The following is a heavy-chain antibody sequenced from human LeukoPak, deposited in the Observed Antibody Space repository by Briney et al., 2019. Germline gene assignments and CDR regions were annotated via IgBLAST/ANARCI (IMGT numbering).Heavy chain of an antibody. Sequence: GGSLTLSSAASGFTFNIYSMNWVRQAPGKGVEWVSSISSSSSYIYYAVSVKGRFTISRDNAKNSLYLQMISLRAEDTAVYYCAREGAAAGTEAFDIWGQGTMVTVSS. J-gene: IGHJ3*02. CDR1: GFTFNIYS. CDR2: ISSSSSYI. CDR3: AREGAAAGTEAFDI. V-gene: IGHV3-21*01. D-gene: IGHD6-13*01.